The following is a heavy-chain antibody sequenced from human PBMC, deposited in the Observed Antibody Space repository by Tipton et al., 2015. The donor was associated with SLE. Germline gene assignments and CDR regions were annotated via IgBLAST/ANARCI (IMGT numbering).Heavy chain of an antibody. J-gene: IGHJ3*02. CDR1: GDSISGHY. Sequence: GLVKPSETLSLTCTVSGDSISGHYRSWIRQPPGKGLEWIGYIYDSGSTSYNPSLKSRVTILVDTSKNQFSLKLSSVTAADTAVYYCARHDGQWDAFDIWGQGTMVTVSS. CDR3: ARHDGQWDAFDI. D-gene: IGHD6-19*01. V-gene: IGHV4-59*08. CDR2: IYDSGST.